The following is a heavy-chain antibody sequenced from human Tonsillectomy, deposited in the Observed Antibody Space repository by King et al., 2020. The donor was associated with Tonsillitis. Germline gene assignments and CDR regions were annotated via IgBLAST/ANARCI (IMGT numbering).Heavy chain of an antibody. V-gene: IGHV3-30*18. CDR3: AKDYGGNRNAFDI. J-gene: IGHJ3*02. D-gene: IGHD4-23*01. Sequence: VQLVESGGGVAQPGRSLRLSCAASGFTFRSYGMHWVRQAPGKGLEWVALISYDGGNKYYVDPAKGRFTISRDNSKNTLYLQMNSLRAEDTAVYYCAKDYGGNRNAFDIWGQGTIVTVSS. CDR1: GFTFRSYG. CDR2: ISYDGGNK.